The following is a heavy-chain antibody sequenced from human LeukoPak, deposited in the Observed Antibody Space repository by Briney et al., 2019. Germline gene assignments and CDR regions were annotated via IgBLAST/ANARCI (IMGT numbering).Heavy chain of an antibody. CDR1: GFISSSYW. D-gene: IGHD6-13*01. CDR2: INTDGFST. J-gene: IGHJ4*02. CDR3: PKDRVAAAGIGEFDY. Sequence: HPGGSLRLSCAASGFISSSYWMHWVRQPPGKGLVYIACINTDGFSTSYADSVKGRFTISRDNAKNTLYLQMNGLRAEDTAVYYCPKDRVAAAGIGEFDYWGQGTLVTVSS. V-gene: IGHV3-74*01.